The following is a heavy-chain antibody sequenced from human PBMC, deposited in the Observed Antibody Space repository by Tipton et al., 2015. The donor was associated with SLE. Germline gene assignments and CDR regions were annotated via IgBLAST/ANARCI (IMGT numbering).Heavy chain of an antibody. CDR3: AKGHEWVDAFDI. CDR1: GFTFSSYA. CDR2: ISGSGGST. Sequence: SLRLSCAASGFTFSSYAMTWVRQAPGKGLEWVSAISGSGGSTYYADSVKGRFTISRDNSKNTLYMQMNSLRPEDTAVYYCAKGHEWVDAFDIWGQGTMVTVSS. V-gene: IGHV3-23*01. J-gene: IGHJ3*02. D-gene: IGHD1-26*01.